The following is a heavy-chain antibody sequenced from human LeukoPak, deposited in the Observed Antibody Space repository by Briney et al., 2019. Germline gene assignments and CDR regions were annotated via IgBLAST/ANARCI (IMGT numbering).Heavy chain of an antibody. Sequence: GGSLRLSCAASGFTFSRYWMTWVRQAPGRGLEWAANIKEDGSEKYYVDSVKGRFTISRDNAKNSLYLQMNSLRAEDTALYYCARVGPDYGDYYDYWGQGTLVTVSS. CDR3: ARVGPDYGDYYDY. CDR2: IKEDGSEK. J-gene: IGHJ4*02. CDR1: GFTFSRYW. V-gene: IGHV3-7*04. D-gene: IGHD4-17*01.